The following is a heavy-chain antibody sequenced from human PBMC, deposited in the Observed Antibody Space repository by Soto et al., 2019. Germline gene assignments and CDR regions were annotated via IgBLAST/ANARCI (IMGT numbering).Heavy chain of an antibody. CDR1: GGTFSSYA. J-gene: IGHJ6*02. CDR2: IIPLLNTP. V-gene: IGHV1-69*01. CDR3: ARESSSPNYYYYGMDV. Sequence: QVQLVQSGAEVKKPGSSVTVSCRASGGTFSSYAVSWVRQAPVQGLEWMGVIIPLLNTPKYVQKFQVRVTSTADASATTAYMELSSLRSEDTAVYYCARESSSPNYYYYGMDVWGQGTTVTVSS. D-gene: IGHD6-6*01.